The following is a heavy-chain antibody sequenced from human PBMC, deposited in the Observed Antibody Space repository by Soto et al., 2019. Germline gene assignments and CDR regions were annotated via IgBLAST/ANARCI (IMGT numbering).Heavy chain of an antibody. J-gene: IGHJ4*02. CDR1: GGTFSTYT. CDR2: IIPILGIA. V-gene: IGHV1-69*02. D-gene: IGHD2-15*01. Sequence: QVQLVQSGAEVKKPGSSVKVSCKASGGTFSTYTISWVRQAPGQGLEWMGRIIPILGIANYAQKFQGRVTITADKSTSTAYMELSSLRSEDTAVDYCASRSTVVVAATEAFDYWGQGTLVTVSS. CDR3: ASRSTVVVAATEAFDY.